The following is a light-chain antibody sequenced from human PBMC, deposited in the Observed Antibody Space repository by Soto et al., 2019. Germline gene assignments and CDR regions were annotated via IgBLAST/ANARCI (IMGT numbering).Light chain of an antibody. Sequence: EIVLTQSPGTLSLSPGERATLSCRASQSVSSSYLAWYQQKPGQAPRLLIFGASSRATGIQDRFSGSVSGTDFTLTISRLEHEDFAVYYWQLYGSSPRTVGQGTKVEIK. CDR1: QSVSSSY. J-gene: IGKJ1*01. CDR2: GAS. CDR3: QLYGSSPRT. V-gene: IGKV3-20*01.